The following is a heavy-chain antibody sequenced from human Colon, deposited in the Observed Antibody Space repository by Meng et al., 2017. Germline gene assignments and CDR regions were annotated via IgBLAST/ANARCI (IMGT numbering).Heavy chain of an antibody. CDR1: GGSISTSGYY. CDR3: VRSSAWVRTGFDP. D-gene: IGHD6-19*01. V-gene: IGHV4-39*01. Sequence: QPQLQESCPGLVRPSEALFLTCSVSGGSISTSGYYRGWIRQPPGKGLEWIGSIGHSGFTYYTPSLKSRVTVSIDTSRNQFSLWLTSVTAADTAVYYCVRSSAWVRTGFDPWGQGTLVTVSS. CDR2: IGHSGFT. J-gene: IGHJ5*02.